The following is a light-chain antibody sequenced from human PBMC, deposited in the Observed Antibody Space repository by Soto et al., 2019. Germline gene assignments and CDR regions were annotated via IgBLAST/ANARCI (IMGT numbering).Light chain of an antibody. Sequence: DIVMTQTPLSSPVTLGQPASISCRSSQSLVHSDGKTYLTWLQQRPGQPPRLLLYKISNRFSGVPDIFSGSGAGTDFTLKISRVEAEDVGVYYCMQATQFPWTFGQGTKVEIK. J-gene: IGKJ1*01. V-gene: IGKV2-24*01. CDR3: MQATQFPWT. CDR2: KIS. CDR1: QSLVHSDGKTY.